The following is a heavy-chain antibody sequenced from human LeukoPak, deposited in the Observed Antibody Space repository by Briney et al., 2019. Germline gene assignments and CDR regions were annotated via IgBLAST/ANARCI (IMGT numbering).Heavy chain of an antibody. CDR3: ARPRYQLLGAMMAFDI. D-gene: IGHD2-2*01. Sequence: ASVKVSCKASGGTFSSYAISWVRQAPGQGLEWMGGIIPIFGTATYAQKFQGRVTITADESTSTAYMELSSLRSEDTAVYYCARPRYQLLGAMMAFDIWGQGTMVTVSS. V-gene: IGHV1-69*13. CDR1: GGTFSSYA. J-gene: IGHJ3*02. CDR2: IIPIFGTA.